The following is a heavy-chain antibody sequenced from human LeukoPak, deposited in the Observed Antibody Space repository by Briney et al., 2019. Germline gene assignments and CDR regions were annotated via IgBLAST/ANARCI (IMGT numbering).Heavy chain of an antibody. CDR3: ARDRESSSWFDY. V-gene: IGHV3-21*01. CDR2: IISSSSYI. D-gene: IGHD6-13*01. J-gene: IGHJ4*02. Sequence: GGSLRLSCSASGFTFSSYSMNWVRQAPGKGLEGVSSIISSSSYIYYADSVKGRFTISRDNAKNSLYLQMKSLRAEDTAVYYCARDRESSSWFDYWGQGTLVTVSS. CDR1: GFTFSSYS.